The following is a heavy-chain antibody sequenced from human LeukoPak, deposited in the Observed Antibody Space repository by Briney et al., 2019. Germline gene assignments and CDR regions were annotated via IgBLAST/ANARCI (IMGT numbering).Heavy chain of an antibody. CDR1: GFTVSSNY. J-gene: IGHJ6*03. Sequence: GGSLRLSCAASGFTVSSNYMSWVRQAPGKGLEWVSVIYSGGSTYYADSVKGRFTISRDNSKNTLYLQMNSLRAEDTAVYYCARDALIAASSYYYMDVWGKGTTVTVSS. V-gene: IGHV3-53*05. CDR2: IYSGGST. D-gene: IGHD6-6*01. CDR3: ARDALIAASSYYYMDV.